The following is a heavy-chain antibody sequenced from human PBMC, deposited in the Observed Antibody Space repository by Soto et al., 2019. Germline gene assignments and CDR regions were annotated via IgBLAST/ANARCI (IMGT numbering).Heavy chain of an antibody. CDR2: MNPNSGNT. Sequence: QVQLVQSGAEVKKPGASVKVSCKASGYTFTSYDINWVRQATGQGLEWMGWMNPNSGNTGYAQKFQGRVTMTRNTSISTAYMELGSRRPEDTAVYYCARGWVIRATYYYYMDVWGKGTTVTVSS. CDR1: GYTFTSYD. J-gene: IGHJ6*03. V-gene: IGHV1-8*01. CDR3: ARGWVIRATYYYYMDV.